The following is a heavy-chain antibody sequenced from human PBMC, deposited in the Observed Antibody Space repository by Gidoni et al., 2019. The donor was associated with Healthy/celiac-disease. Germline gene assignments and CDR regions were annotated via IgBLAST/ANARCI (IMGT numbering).Heavy chain of an antibody. V-gene: IGHV1-3*01. J-gene: IGHJ4*02. D-gene: IGHD3-22*01. CDR2: INAGTGNT. Sequence: QVQLVQSGAEVKKPGASVKVSCKASGYTFTSYAMHWVRQAPGQRLEWMGWINAGTGNTKYSQKFQGRVTITRDTSASTAYMELSSLRSEDTAVYYCARDHRFRYYDSSGYSPGGYWGQGTLVTVSS. CDR1: GYTFTSYA. CDR3: ARDHRFRYYDSSGYSPGGY.